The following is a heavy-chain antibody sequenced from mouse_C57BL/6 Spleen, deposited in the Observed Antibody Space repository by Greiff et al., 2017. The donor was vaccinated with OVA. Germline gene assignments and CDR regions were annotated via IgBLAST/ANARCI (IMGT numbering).Heavy chain of an antibody. D-gene: IGHD4-1*01. CDR2: IDPSDSYT. CDR3: ARDGTGDN. V-gene: IGHV1-69*01. Sequence: QVQLQQPGAELVMPGASVKLSCKASGYTFTSYWMHWVKQRPGQGLEWIGEIDPSDSYTNYNQKFKGKSKLTVDKSSSTAYIQLSRLTSESSAVYYSARDGTGDNWGQGTTLTVSS. J-gene: IGHJ2*01. CDR1: GYTFTSYW.